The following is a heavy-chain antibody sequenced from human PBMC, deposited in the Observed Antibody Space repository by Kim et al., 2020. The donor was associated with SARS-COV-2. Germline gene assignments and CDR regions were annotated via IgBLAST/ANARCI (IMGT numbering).Heavy chain of an antibody. CDR2: ISYDGSNK. V-gene: IGHV3-30-3*01. Sequence: GGSLRLSCAASGFTFSSYAMHWVRQAPGKGLEWVAVISYDGSNKYYADSVKGRFTISRDNSKNTLYLQMNSLRAEDTAVYYCARDRATIFTDYYYYMDVWGKGTTVTVSS. CDR3: ARDRATIFTDYYYYMDV. CDR1: GFTFSSYA. J-gene: IGHJ6*03. D-gene: IGHD3-3*01.